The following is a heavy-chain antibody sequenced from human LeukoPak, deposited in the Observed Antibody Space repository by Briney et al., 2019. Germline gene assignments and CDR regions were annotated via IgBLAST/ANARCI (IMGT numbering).Heavy chain of an antibody. CDR1: GGSINSYY. CDR3: ATLGYCGGGNCYSTLDY. CDR2: IYYSGSP. J-gene: IGHJ4*02. D-gene: IGHD2-15*01. V-gene: IGHV4-59*04. Sequence: PSETLSLTCTVSGGSINSYYWSWIRQPPGKGLEWIASIYYSGSPYFNPSLMRRVTISIDTSKNQFSLKLSSVTAADTAVYFCATLGYCGGGNCYSTLDYWGQGTLVTVSS.